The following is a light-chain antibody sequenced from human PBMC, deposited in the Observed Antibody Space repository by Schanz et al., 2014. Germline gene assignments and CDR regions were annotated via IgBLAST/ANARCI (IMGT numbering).Light chain of an antibody. J-gene: IGLJ2*01. CDR1: SSDVGGYNY. Sequence: QSALTQPASVSASPGQSITISCTGTSSDVGGYNYVSWYQQHPGKAPKLMLYDVSDRPSGVSNRFSGSKSGNTASLTISGLQAEDEADYYCSSYTSTSNTPVAFGGGTKLTVL. CDR2: DVS. CDR3: SSYTSTSNTPVA. V-gene: IGLV2-14*01.